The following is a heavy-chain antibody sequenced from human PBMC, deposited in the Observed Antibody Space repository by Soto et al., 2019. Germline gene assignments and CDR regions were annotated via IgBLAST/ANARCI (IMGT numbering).Heavy chain of an antibody. Sequence: GGSLRLSCAASGFTFSSYAMHWVRQAPGKGLEWVAVISYDGSNKYYADSVKGRFTTSRDNSKNTLYLQMNSLRAEDTAVYYCARDRGSGSYGTYYYYGMDVWGQGTTVTVS. V-gene: IGHV3-30-3*01. CDR3: ARDRGSGSYGTYYYYGMDV. J-gene: IGHJ6*02. CDR1: GFTFSSYA. CDR2: ISYDGSNK. D-gene: IGHD3-10*01.